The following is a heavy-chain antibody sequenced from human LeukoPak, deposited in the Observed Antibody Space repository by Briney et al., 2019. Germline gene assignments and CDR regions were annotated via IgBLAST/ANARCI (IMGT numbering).Heavy chain of an antibody. Sequence: GGSLRLSCAASGFTFSSYAVSWVRQAPGKGLEWVSGITTGGRPYYADSVKGRFTISRDNSKNTVYLQMNGLRAEDTAVYYCVKNGALAVDYFQHWGQGTLVTVSS. D-gene: IGHD6-19*01. CDR2: ITTGGRP. CDR3: VKNGALAVDYFQH. J-gene: IGHJ1*01. CDR1: GFTFSSYA. V-gene: IGHV3-23*01.